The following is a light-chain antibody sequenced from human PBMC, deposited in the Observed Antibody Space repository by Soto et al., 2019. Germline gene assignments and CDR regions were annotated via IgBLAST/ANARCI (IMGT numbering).Light chain of an antibody. Sequence: EMVLTQSPVTLSVSPGERATLSCRASQSVSSNLAWYQHRPGQAPRLLIFGASTRATGVPARFSGGGSGTEFTLTISSLQSEDFATYYCQQYDNLPFTFGPGTKVDIK. CDR2: GAS. CDR1: QSVSSN. V-gene: IGKV3-15*01. J-gene: IGKJ3*01. CDR3: QQYDNLPFT.